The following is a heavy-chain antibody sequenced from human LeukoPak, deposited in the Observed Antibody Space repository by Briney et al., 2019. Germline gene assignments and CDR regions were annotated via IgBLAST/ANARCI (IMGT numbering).Heavy chain of an antibody. CDR2: IKQDGSEK. CDR1: GFSFSGYW. CDR3: AKEGVDYGDYTDAFDI. V-gene: IGHV3-7*01. D-gene: IGHD4-17*01. Sequence: GGSLRLSCVGSGFSFSGYWMSWVRQAPGKGLEWVANIKQDGSEKYYVDSVKGRFTISRDNAKNSLYLQMNSLRAEDTAVYYCAKEGVDYGDYTDAFDIWGQGTMVTVSS. J-gene: IGHJ3*02.